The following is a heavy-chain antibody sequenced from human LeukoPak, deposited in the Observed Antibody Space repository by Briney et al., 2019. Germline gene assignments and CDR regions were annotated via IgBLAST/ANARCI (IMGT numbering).Heavy chain of an antibody. CDR2: IRSKAYGGTT. D-gene: IGHD1-7*01. CDR1: GFTFGDYA. J-gene: IGHJ1*01. Sequence: GGSLRLSCTTSGFTFGDYALSWVRQAPGKGLEWVGFIRSKAYGGTTEYAASVKGRFTISRDDSKSIAYLQMNSLKPEDTAVYYCTRDVMRFELPSEYFRHWGQGTLVTVSS. V-gene: IGHV3-49*04. CDR3: TRDVMRFELPSEYFRH.